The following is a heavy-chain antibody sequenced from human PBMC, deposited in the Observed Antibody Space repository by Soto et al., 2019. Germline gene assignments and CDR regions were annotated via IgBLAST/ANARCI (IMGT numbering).Heavy chain of an antibody. D-gene: IGHD6-13*01. CDR1: GGSFSGYY. J-gene: IGHJ4*02. Sequence: SETLSLTCAVYGGSFSGYYWTWIRQPPGTGLEWIGEINHSGSTNYNPSLKSRVTISVDTSKNQFSLKLTSVTAADTAVYYCARPAQYPNTWYSFDYWGQGTLVTVSS. CDR2: INHSGST. V-gene: IGHV4-34*01. CDR3: ARPAQYPNTWYSFDY.